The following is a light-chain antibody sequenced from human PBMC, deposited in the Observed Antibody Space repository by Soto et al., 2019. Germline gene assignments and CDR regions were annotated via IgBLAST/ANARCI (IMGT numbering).Light chain of an antibody. CDR1: QSVSSK. V-gene: IGKV3D-15*01. J-gene: IGKJ1*01. Sequence: EIVMTQSPATLSVSPGEGATLSCRASQSVSSKLAWYQQKPGQAPRLLIYGASTRATGIPDRFSGSGSGTDFTLTISRLEPEDFAVYYCQQYGRTGTFGQGTKVDIK. CDR2: GAS. CDR3: QQYGRTGT.